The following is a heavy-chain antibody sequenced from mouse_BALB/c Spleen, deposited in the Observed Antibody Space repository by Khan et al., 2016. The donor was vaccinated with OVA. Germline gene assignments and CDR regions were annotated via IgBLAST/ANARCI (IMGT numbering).Heavy chain of an antibody. CDR1: GYTFTSYS. D-gene: IGHD1-1*01. J-gene: IGHJ4*01. Sequence: QVQLQQSGAELARPGASVKMSCKASGYTFTSYSMHWIKQRPGQGLEWIGNINPSNAYTNYNQKFKDKATLTADKSSSTAYMQLSSLTSEDSAVEDCAREFHYDGRGRAQGYWGQGTAVTVSS. CDR2: INPSNAYT. CDR3: AREFHYDGRGRAQGY. V-gene: IGHV1-4*01.